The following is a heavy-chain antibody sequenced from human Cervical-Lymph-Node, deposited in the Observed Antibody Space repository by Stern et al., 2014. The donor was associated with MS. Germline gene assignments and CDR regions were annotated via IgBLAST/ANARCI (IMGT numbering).Heavy chain of an antibody. J-gene: IGHJ3*01. CDR1: GYTFTSNG. CDR2: INTYGGNT. V-gene: IGHV1-18*04. Sequence: QVQLVQSGAEVKKPGATVKVSCKASGYTFTSNGISWVRQAPGQGLEWMGRINTYGGNTNYAQLLQGRVTITADTSTRTAYMELRSLRSDDTAVYYCARVVVTARRYDALDVWGQGTVVTVSS. D-gene: IGHD2-21*02. CDR3: ARVVVTARRYDALDV.